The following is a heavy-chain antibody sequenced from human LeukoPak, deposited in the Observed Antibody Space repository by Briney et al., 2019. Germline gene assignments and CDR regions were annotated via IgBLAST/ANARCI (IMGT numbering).Heavy chain of an antibody. Sequence: PGRSLRLSCAASGFTFSNYGIHWVRQAPGKGLEWVSYISSSGSTIYHADSVKGRFTISRDNAKNSLYLQMNSLRAEDTAVYYCASLTPRGAFDIWGQGTMVTVSS. CDR1: GFTFSNYG. V-gene: IGHV3-48*04. D-gene: IGHD3-16*01. J-gene: IGHJ3*02. CDR2: ISSSGSTI. CDR3: ASLTPRGAFDI.